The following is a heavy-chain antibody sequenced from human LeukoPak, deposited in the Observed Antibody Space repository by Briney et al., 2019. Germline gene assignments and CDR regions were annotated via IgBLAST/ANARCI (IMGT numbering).Heavy chain of an antibody. D-gene: IGHD6-6*01. CDR1: GGSFSGYY. J-gene: IGHJ4*02. CDR3: ARTTSIAAALDY. Sequence: SETLSLTCAVYGGSFSGYYWSWIRQPPGKGLEWIGEINHSGSTNYNPSLKSRVTISVDTSKNQFSLKLSSVTAADTAVYYCARTTSIAAALDYWGQGTLVTVSS. V-gene: IGHV4-34*01. CDR2: INHSGST.